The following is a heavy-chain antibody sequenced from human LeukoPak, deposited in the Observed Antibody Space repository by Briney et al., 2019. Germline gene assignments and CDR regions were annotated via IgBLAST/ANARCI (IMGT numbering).Heavy chain of an antibody. D-gene: IGHD5-12*01. CDR3: ARVFSSVATFYYFDY. Sequence: SVKVSCKASGGTFSSHAISWVRQAPGQGLEWMGGIIPIFGTANYAQKFQGRVTITADESTSTAYMELSSLRSEDTAVYYCARVFSSVATFYYFDYWGQGTLVTVSS. CDR1: GGTFSSHA. CDR2: IIPIFGTA. J-gene: IGHJ4*02. V-gene: IGHV1-69*13.